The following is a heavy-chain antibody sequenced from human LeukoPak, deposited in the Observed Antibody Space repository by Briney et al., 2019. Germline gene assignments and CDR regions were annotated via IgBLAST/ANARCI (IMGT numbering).Heavy chain of an antibody. D-gene: IGHD3/OR15-3a*01. CDR3: ARGAGYYTPLRYLT. CDR1: GGSISSYY. V-gene: IGHV4-4*07. J-gene: IGHJ5*02. CDR2: IYSSGST. Sequence: PSETLSLTCTVSGGSISSYYWTWIRQPAGKGLEWIGRIYSSGSTNYNPSLKSRITMSVDTSKNQFSLKLTSVIAADTAVYYCARGAGYYTPLRYLTWGQGTLVTVSS.